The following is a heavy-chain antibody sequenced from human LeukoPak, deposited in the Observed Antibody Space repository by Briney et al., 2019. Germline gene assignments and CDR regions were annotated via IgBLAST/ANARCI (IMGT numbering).Heavy chain of an antibody. V-gene: IGHV4-59*01. CDR1: GGSISSYY. D-gene: IGHD1-26*01. J-gene: IGHJ5*02. CDR2: IYYSGST. Sequence: SETLSLTCTVSGGSISSYYWSWIRQPPGKGLESIGYIYYSGSTNYNPSLKSRVTISVDTSKNQFSLKLSSVTAADTAVYYCARDHGGSSLGWFDPWGQGTLVTVSS. CDR3: ARDHGGSSLGWFDP.